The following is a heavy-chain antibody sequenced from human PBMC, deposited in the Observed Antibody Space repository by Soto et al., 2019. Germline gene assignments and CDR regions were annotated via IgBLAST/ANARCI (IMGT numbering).Heavy chain of an antibody. J-gene: IGHJ6*02. CDR3: ARRSIAADGYYYYGMDV. CDR1: GYSFTSYW. V-gene: IGHV5-10-1*01. CDR2: IDPSDSYT. D-gene: IGHD6-13*01. Sequence: PGESLKISCKVSGYSFTSYWISWVRQMPGKGLEWMGRIDPSDSYTNYSPSFQGHVTISADKSISTAYLQWSSLKASDTAMYYCARRSIAADGYYYYGMDVWGQGTTVTVSS.